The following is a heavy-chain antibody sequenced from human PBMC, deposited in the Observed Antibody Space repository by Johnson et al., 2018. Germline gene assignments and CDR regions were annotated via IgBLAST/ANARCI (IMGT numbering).Heavy chain of an antibody. Sequence: VQLVQSGGGLVKPGGSLRLSCAASGFTFSSYSMNWVRQAPGKGLEWVSSISSGSSYIYYADSVQGRFTISTDNAKNSLYLQMNSLRAEDTAVYYCARDGDREAFDIWGKGTTVTVSS. D-gene: IGHD3-9*01. CDR1: GFTFSSYS. CDR2: ISSGSSYI. V-gene: IGHV3-21*01. J-gene: IGHJ6*04. CDR3: ARDGDREAFDI.